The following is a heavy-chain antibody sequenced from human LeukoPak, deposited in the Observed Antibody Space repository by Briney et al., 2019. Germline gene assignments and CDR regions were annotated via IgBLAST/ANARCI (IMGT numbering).Heavy chain of an antibody. CDR1: GGSISSGTYY. Sequence: SETLSLTCTVSGGSISSGTYYWSWIRQPAGKGLEWIGRIYTSGSTNYNPSLKSRVTISVDTSKNQFSLKLSSVTAADTAVYYCARETGLLWFGESNYYMDVWGKGTTVTVSS. CDR2: IYTSGST. V-gene: IGHV4-61*02. J-gene: IGHJ6*03. D-gene: IGHD3-10*01. CDR3: ARETGLLWFGESNYYMDV.